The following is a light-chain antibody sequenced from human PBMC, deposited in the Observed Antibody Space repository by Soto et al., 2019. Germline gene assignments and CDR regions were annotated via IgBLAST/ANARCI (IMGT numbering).Light chain of an antibody. Sequence: IQMTQSASSLSASVGDRVTLTCRASQSISTYLNWYQQKPGKAPDLLIYTASNLESGVPSRFSGSGSGTDFTLTISSLQPEDVATYFCQQSYSRPRTLGQGTKVDIK. CDR1: QSISTY. CDR3: QQSYSRPRT. V-gene: IGKV1-39*01. J-gene: IGKJ1*01. CDR2: TAS.